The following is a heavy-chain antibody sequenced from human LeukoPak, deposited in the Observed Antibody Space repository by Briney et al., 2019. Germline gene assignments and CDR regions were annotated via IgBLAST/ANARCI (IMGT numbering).Heavy chain of an antibody. CDR2: ISSSSSYI. J-gene: IGHJ6*02. CDR1: GFIFSSYS. Sequence: GGSLRLSCAASGFIFSSYSMNWVRQAPGKGLEWVSSISSSSSYIYYADSVKGRFTISRDNAKNSLYLQMNSLRAEDTAVYYCARGYCSSTSCYLPYYYYGMDVWGQGTTVTVSS. V-gene: IGHV3-21*01. D-gene: IGHD2-2*01. CDR3: ARGYCSSTSCYLPYYYYGMDV.